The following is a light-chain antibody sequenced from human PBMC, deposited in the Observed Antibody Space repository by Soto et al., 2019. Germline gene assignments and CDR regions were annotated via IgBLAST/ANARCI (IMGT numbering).Light chain of an antibody. J-gene: IGKJ1*01. CDR2: AAS. CDR3: QQYYSYPQT. V-gene: IGKV1-39*01. Sequence: DIQMTQSPSSLSASVGDRVTITCRASQSISSYLNWYQQKPGKAPKLLIYAASTLQSGVPSRFSGSGSGTDFTLTISCLQSEDFATYYCQQYYSYPQTFGQGTKVEIK. CDR1: QSISSY.